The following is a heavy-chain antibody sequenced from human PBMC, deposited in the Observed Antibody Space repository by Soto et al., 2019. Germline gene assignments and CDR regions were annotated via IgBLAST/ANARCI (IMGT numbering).Heavy chain of an antibody. J-gene: IGHJ4*02. Sequence: GGSLRLSCAASGFTFSTSVMSWVRQAPGKGLEWVSTIGASGDTTIYADSVKGRFSISRDNSKNTLFLQMNSLRVEDSARYYCATPERSAYWGQGTQVTVSS. CDR2: IGASGDTT. CDR1: GFTFSTSV. V-gene: IGHV3-23*01. CDR3: ATPERSAY.